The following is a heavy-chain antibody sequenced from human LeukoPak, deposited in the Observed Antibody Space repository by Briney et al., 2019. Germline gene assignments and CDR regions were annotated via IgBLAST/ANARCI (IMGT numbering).Heavy chain of an antibody. Sequence: SVKVSCKASGGTFSSYAISWVRQAPGQGLEWMGGIIPIFGTANYAQKFQGRVTITADESTSTAYMELSSLRSEDTAVYYCARERVAAAGNLVFDYWGQGTLVTVSS. V-gene: IGHV1-69*13. D-gene: IGHD6-13*01. CDR2: IIPIFGTA. J-gene: IGHJ4*02. CDR1: GGTFSSYA. CDR3: ARERVAAAGNLVFDY.